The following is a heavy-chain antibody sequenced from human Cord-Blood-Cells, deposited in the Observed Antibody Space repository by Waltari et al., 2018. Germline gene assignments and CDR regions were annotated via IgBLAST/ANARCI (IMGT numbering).Heavy chain of an antibody. CDR1: GGSFSGYY. V-gene: IGHV4-34*01. J-gene: IGHJ3*02. Sequence: QVQLQQWDAGLLKPSETLSLTCAVYGGSFSGYYWSWIRQPPGKGLEWIGEINHSGSTNYNPSLKSRVTISVDTSKNQFSLKLSSVTAADTAVYYCARQLSWGWFAFDIWGQGTMVTVSS. CDR2: INHSGST. CDR3: ARQLSWGWFAFDI. D-gene: IGHD7-27*01.